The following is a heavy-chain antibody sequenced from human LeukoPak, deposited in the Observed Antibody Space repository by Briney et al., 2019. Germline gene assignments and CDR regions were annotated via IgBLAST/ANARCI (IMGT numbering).Heavy chain of an antibody. CDR1: GFTFSSYG. CDR2: IWYDGSNK. CDR3: AKVDSSSSRESFDP. J-gene: IGHJ5*02. V-gene: IGHV3-33*06. Sequence: GGSLRLSCAASGFTFSSYGMHWVRQAPGKGLEWVAVIWYDGSNKYYADSVKGRFTISRDNSKNTLYLQMNSLRAEDTAVYYCAKVDSSSSRESFDPWGQGTLVTVSS. D-gene: IGHD6-6*01.